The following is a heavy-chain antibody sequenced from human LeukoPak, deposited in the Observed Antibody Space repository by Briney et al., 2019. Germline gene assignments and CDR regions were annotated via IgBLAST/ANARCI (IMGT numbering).Heavy chain of an antibody. D-gene: IGHD2-2*01. CDR3: ARGDLLVVPAANFDY. CDR2: ISYDGSNK. CDR1: GFTFSSYW. V-gene: IGHV3-30-3*01. J-gene: IGHJ4*02. Sequence: GGSLRLSCAASGFTFSSYWMSWVRQAPGKGLEWVAVISYDGSNKYYADSVKGRFTISRDNSKNTLYLQMNSLRAEDTAVYYCARGDLLVVPAANFDYWGQGTLVTVSS.